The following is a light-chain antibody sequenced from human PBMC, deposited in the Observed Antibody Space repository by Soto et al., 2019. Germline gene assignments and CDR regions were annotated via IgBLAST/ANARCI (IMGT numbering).Light chain of an antibody. CDR1: QGSSSW. V-gene: IGKV1D-12*01. CDR2: AAS. Sequence: DIQMTQSPSSVSASVGDRVTITCRASQGSSSWLAWYQQKPGKAPKLLIYAASSLQSGVPTRFSGSGSGTDFTLTISSLQPEDFATYYCHQANSLGFTFGPGTKVDIK. J-gene: IGKJ3*01. CDR3: HQANSLGFT.